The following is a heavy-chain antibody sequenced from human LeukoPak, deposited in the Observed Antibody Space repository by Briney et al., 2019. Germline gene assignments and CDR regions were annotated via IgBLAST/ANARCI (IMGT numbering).Heavy chain of an antibody. CDR3: GRHSYGLDY. J-gene: IGHJ4*02. Sequence: PGESLQISCKASGNNYWIAWVRQMPGKGLEWLGIIYFGDSDTRYSPSFQGRLTISVDKSISTAYMQLSSLKASDTAIYFCGRHSYGLDYWGQGTLVTVSS. V-gene: IGHV5-51*01. D-gene: IGHD2-8*01. CDR1: GNNYW. CDR2: IYFGDSDT.